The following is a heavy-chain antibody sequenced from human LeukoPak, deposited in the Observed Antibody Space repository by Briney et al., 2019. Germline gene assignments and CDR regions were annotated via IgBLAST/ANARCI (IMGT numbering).Heavy chain of an antibody. Sequence: GASVKVSCKASGYTFSSYDINWVRQATGQGLEWMGWMNPNRGNTGYAQKFQGRVTMTRNTSISTAYMELSSLRSEDTAVYYCARGLRDSSGREYFQHWGQSTLVTVSS. CDR1: GYTFSSYD. J-gene: IGHJ1*01. V-gene: IGHV1-8*01. CDR2: MNPNRGNT. CDR3: ARGLRDSSGREYFQH. D-gene: IGHD3-22*01.